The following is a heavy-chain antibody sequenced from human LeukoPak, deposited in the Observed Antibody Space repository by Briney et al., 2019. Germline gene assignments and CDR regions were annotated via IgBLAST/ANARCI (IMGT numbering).Heavy chain of an antibody. Sequence: GESLKFSCKGSGYSFTSYCIGWVRQMPGKGLEWMGIIYPDDSDTRYSPSFQGQVTISADKSISTAYLQWSTLRASDTAIYYCARHSYDSSDFHYMDVWGKGTTVTISS. V-gene: IGHV5-51*01. CDR2: IYPDDSDT. D-gene: IGHD3-22*01. CDR1: GYSFTSYC. CDR3: ARHSYDSSDFHYMDV. J-gene: IGHJ6*03.